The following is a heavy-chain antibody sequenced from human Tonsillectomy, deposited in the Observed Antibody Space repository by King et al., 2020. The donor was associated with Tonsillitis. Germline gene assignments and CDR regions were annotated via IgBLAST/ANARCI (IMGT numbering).Heavy chain of an antibody. CDR3: AKAGGPNNYDWDFDI. J-gene: IGHJ3*02. CDR2: ISGSGDST. Sequence: VQLVESGGGLVQPGGSLRLSCAASGFTFSSYAMSWVRQAPVKGLEWVSTISGSGDSTSYADSVKGRFTISRDNSKHTLYLQMNSLRAEDTALYYCAKAGGPNNYDWDFDIWGQGTMVTVSS. V-gene: IGHV3-23*04. D-gene: IGHD1/OR15-1a*01. CDR1: GFTFSSYA.